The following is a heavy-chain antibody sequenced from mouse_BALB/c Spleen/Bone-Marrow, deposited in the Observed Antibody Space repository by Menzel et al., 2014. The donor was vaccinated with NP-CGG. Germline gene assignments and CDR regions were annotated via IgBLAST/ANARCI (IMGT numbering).Heavy chain of an antibody. CDR3: ARSSYGYDRQAYFFDY. J-gene: IGHJ2*01. D-gene: IGHD2-2*01. Sequence: EVHLVESGGGLVQPGGSRKLSCAASGFTFSSFGMHWVRQAPEKGLEWVAYISSGSSTIYYADTVKGRFTISRGNPKNTLFLQMTSLRSEDTAMYYCARSSYGYDRQAYFFDYWGQGTTLTVSS. CDR2: ISSGSSTI. CDR1: GFTFSSFG. V-gene: IGHV5-17*02.